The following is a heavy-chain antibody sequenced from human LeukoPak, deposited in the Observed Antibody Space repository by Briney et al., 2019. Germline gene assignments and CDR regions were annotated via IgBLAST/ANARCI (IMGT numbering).Heavy chain of an antibody. CDR2: IFNTGST. J-gene: IGHJ4*02. D-gene: IGHD5-18*01. V-gene: IGHV4-61*02. CDR1: DDSIGRGSYY. CDR3: ARDICGYNYGCFDS. Sequence: PSQTLSLTCAVSDDSIGRGSYYWGWIRQPAGKAPEWIGRIFNTGSTSYNPSLKSRVTISVDTSKNQFSLNLRSVTAADTAVYYCARDICGYNYGCFDSWAREPWSPSPQ.